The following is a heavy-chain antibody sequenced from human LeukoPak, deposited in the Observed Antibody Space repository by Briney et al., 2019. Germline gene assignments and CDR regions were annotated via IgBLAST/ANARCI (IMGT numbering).Heavy chain of an antibody. V-gene: IGHV3-23*01. CDR3: AKGRKAVAGRGGFDY. J-gene: IGHJ4*02. CDR2: ISGSGGST. D-gene: IGHD6-19*01. CDR1: GFTFSSYA. Sequence: GGSLRLSCAASGFTFSSYAMSWVRQAPGKGLGWVSAISGSGGSTYYADSVKGRFTISRDNSKNTLYLQMNSLRAEDTAVYYCAKGRKAVAGRGGFDYWGQGTLVTVSS.